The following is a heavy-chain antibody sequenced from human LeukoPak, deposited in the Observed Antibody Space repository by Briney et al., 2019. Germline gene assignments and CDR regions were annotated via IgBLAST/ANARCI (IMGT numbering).Heavy chain of an antibody. J-gene: IGHJ6*02. V-gene: IGHV1-2*06. CDR1: GYTFTGYY. CDR3: ARERSGSRYYGMGA. Sequence: ASVTVSCKASGYTFTGYYMHWVRQAPGQGLEWMGRINPNSGGTNYAQKFQGRVTMTRDTSISTAYMELSRLRSDDTAVYYCARERSGSRYYGMGAWGQGTTVTVSS. CDR2: INPNSGGT. D-gene: IGHD1-26*01.